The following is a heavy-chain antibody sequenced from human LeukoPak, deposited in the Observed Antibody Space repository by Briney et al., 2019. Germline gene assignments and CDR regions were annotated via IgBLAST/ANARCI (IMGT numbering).Heavy chain of an antibody. CDR1: GGTFSSYA. Sequence: ASVKVSCKASGGTFSSYAVSWVRQVPGQGLEWMGGIIPIFGTANYAQKFQGRVTITTDESTSTAYMELSSLRSEDTAVYYCARDQSGLFQHWGQGTLVTVSS. CDR3: ARDQSGLFQH. V-gene: IGHV1-69*05. J-gene: IGHJ1*01. CDR2: IIPIFGTA.